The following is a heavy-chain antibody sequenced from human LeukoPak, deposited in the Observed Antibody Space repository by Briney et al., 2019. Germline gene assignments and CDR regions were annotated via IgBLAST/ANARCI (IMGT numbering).Heavy chain of an antibody. D-gene: IGHD3-10*01. CDR1: GGSISSYY. CDR2: IYYSGST. V-gene: IGHV4-59*01. Sequence: SETLSLTCTVSGGSISSYYWSWIRQPPGKGLEWIGYIYYSGSTNYNPSLKSRVIISVDTSKNQFSLKLSSVTAADTAVYYCARRMVRGVNSYYYYGMDVWGQGTTVTVSS. J-gene: IGHJ6*02. CDR3: ARRMVRGVNSYYYYGMDV.